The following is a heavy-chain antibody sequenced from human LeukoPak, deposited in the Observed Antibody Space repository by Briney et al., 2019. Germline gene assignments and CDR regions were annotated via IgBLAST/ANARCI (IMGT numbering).Heavy chain of an antibody. D-gene: IGHD3-10*01. CDR2: INPNSGGT. Sequence: ASVKVSCKASGYTFTGYYMHWVRQAPGQGLEWMGWINPNSGGTNYAQKFQGRVTMTRDTSISTAYMELSRLRSDDTAVYYCARDTVVRGVIMIFDYWGQGTLVTVSP. J-gene: IGHJ4*02. CDR3: ARDTVVRGVIMIFDY. CDR1: GYTFTGYY. V-gene: IGHV1-2*02.